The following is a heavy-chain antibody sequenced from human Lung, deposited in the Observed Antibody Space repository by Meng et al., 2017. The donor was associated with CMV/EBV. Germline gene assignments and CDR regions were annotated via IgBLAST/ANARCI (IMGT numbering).Heavy chain of an antibody. V-gene: IGHV1-2*02. J-gene: IGHJ5*02. CDR3: SRGVGYCSSTSCQVWFDP. CDR2: INPNSGGT. Sequence: SXXVSXQASGYSFTGHYMHWVRQDPGQGLEWMGWINPNSGGTNYAQKFQGRVTMTRDTSISTAYMERSRLRSDDTAVYYCSRGVGYCSSTSCQVWFDPWGQGXLVTVSS. CDR1: GYSFTGHY. D-gene: IGHD2-2*01.